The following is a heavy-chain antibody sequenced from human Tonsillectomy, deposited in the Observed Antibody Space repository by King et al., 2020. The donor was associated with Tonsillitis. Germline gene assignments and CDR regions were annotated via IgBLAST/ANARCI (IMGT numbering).Heavy chain of an antibody. D-gene: IGHD3-9*01. CDR3: AVTLRYFDTSNAWTDAFDI. Sequence: VQLVESGAEVKKPGASVKVSCKASGYTFTTSDISWVRQAPGQGLEWMGWISAYNGNANYAQKLQGRVTMTTDTSTSTAYMDLRSLRSDDTAVYYCAVTLRYFDTSNAWTDAFDIWGQGTMVTVSS. V-gene: IGHV1-18*01. J-gene: IGHJ3*02. CDR2: ISAYNGNA. CDR1: GYTFTTSD.